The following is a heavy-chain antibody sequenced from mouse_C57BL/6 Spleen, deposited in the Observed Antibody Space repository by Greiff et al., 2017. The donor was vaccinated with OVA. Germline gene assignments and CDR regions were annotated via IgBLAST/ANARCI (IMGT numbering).Heavy chain of an antibody. J-gene: IGHJ4*01. CDR2: IYPGDGDT. V-gene: IGHV1-82*01. CDR1: GYAFSSSW. Sequence: QVQLKQSGPELVKPGASVKISCKASGYAFSSSWMNWVKQRPGKGLEWIGRIYPGDGDTNYNGKFKGKATLTADKSSSTAYMQLSSLTSEDSAVYFCARSGGYDGSFMDYWGQGTSVTVSS. CDR3: ARSGGYDGSFMDY. D-gene: IGHD2-3*01.